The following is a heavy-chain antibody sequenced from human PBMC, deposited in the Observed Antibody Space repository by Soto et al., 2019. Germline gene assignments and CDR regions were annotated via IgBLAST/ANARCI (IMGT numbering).Heavy chain of an antibody. D-gene: IGHD4-17*01. CDR1: GGSISSGGYY. CDR2: IYYSGST. Sequence: SETLSLTCTVSGGSISSGGYYWSWIRQHPGKGLEWIGYIYYSGSTYYNPSLKSRVTISVDTSKNQFSLKLSSVTAADTAVYYCARVYPLYGDYGHYYYYYMDVWGKGTTVTVSS. J-gene: IGHJ6*03. CDR3: ARVYPLYGDYGHYYYYYMDV. V-gene: IGHV4-31*03.